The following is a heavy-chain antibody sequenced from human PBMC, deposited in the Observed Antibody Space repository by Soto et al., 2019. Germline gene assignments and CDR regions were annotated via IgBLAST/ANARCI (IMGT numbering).Heavy chain of an antibody. CDR1: GGSISSGDYY. V-gene: IGHV4-30-4*01. J-gene: IGHJ5*02. D-gene: IGHD2-2*01. CDR3: ARDRSYCSSTSCYNWFDP. CDR2: MYYSGST. Sequence: PSETLSLTCTVSGGSISSGDYYWSWIRQPPGKGLEWIGYMYYSGSTYYNPSLKSRVTISVDTSKNQFSLKLSSVTAADTAVYYCARDRSYCSSTSCYNWFDPWGQGTLVTVSS.